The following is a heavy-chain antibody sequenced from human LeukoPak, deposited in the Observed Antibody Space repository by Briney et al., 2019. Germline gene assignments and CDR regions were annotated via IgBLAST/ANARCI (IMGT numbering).Heavy chain of an antibody. V-gene: IGHV4-30-2*01. CDR2: IYHSGST. J-gene: IGHJ6*02. D-gene: IGHD2-2*01. CDR3: ASTSPKPNYFGMDV. CDR1: GGSISSGGYS. Sequence: SQTLSLTCAVSGGSISSGGYSWSWIRQPPGKGLEWIGYIYHSGSTYYNPSLKSRVTISVDRSKNQFSLKLNSVTAADTAVYYCASTSPKPNYFGMDVWGQGTTVTVSS.